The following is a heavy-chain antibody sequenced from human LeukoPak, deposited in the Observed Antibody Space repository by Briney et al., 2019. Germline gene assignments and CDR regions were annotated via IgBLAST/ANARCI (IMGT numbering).Heavy chain of an antibody. CDR2: IRYDGSNK. CDR3: YGMDV. J-gene: IGHJ6*02. V-gene: IGHV3-30*02. Sequence: GGSLRLSCAASGFTFSSHGMHWVRRAPGKGLEWVAFIRYDGSNKYYADSVKGRFTTSRDNSKNTLYLQMNSLRAEDTAVYYCYGMDVWGQGTTVTVSS. CDR1: GFTFSSHG.